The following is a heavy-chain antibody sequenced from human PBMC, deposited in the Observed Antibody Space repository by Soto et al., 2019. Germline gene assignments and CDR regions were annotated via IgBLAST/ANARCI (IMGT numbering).Heavy chain of an antibody. CDR2: INPNSGGT. Sequence: QVQLVQSGAEVKKPGASVKVSCKASGYTFTGYYMHWVRQAPGQGLEWMGWINPNSGGTNYAQKFQGWVTMTRDTSISTAYMELSSLRSDDTAVYYCARRGFNWNDGYYYYYMDFWGKGTTVTVSS. J-gene: IGHJ6*03. CDR1: GYTFTGYY. CDR3: ARRGFNWNDGYYYYYMDF. V-gene: IGHV1-2*04. D-gene: IGHD1-1*01.